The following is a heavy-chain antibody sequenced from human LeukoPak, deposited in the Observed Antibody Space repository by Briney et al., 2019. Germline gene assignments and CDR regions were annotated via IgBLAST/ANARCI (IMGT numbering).Heavy chain of an antibody. D-gene: IGHD1-1*01. V-gene: IGHV3-23*01. CDR1: GFTFSSYA. CDR3: AKRGGPNAGPFDN. Sequence: PGGSLSLSCASSGFTFSSYAMSWVRRPPGKGLEWISPISGSGSSTYYADSVQGRFAISRDSSKNTLYLHMNSLRAGDTAVDYCAKRGGPNAGPFDNWGQGTLVSVPS. CDR2: ISGSGSST. J-gene: IGHJ4*02.